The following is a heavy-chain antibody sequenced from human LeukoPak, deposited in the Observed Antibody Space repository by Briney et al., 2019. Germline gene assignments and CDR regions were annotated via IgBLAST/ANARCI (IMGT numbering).Heavy chain of an antibody. CDR3: ARQAGYCSGGSCYRWFDP. V-gene: IGHV4-34*01. CDR2: INQRRNT. D-gene: IGHD2-15*01. J-gene: IGHJ5*02. Sequence: SETLSLTCVVYGGSFSGYSWSWIRQPPGKGLEWIGEINQRRNTNYNPSLKSRVTISIDTSKNQFSLKLSSVTAADTAVYYCARQAGYCSGGSCYRWFDPWGQGTLVTVSS. CDR1: GGSFSGYS.